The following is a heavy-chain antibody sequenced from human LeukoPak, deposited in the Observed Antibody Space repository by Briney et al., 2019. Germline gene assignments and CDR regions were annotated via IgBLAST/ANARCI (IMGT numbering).Heavy chain of an antibody. CDR3: ASRKEYTTSSVFY. V-gene: IGHV3-30-3*01. D-gene: IGHD6-6*01. CDR1: GFTFSNYP. CDR2: ISYDGSNK. Sequence: PGGSLRLSCAASGFTFSNYPVHWVRQAPGKGLEWVALISYDGSNKYYADSVKGRFTISRDNSKNTVSLRMNSLRAEDSAVYYCASRKEYTTSSVFYWGQGTLVTVSS. J-gene: IGHJ4*02.